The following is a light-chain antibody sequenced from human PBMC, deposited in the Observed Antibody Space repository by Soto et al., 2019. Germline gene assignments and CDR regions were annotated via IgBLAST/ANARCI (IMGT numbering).Light chain of an antibody. CDR1: SSDVGSYSL. Sequence: QSALTQPRSVSGSPGQSITISCTGTSSDVGSYSLISWYQQQPGKAPKLVIYGASERPSGVSDRFSGSKSGNTASLTISGLQPEDEADYYCCSYAGSSGLVFGTGTKVTVL. CDR2: GAS. V-gene: IGLV2-23*01. J-gene: IGLJ1*01. CDR3: CSYAGSSGLV.